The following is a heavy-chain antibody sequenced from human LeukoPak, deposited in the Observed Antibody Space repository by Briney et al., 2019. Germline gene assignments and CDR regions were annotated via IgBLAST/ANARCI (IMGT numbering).Heavy chain of an antibody. Sequence: GGSLRLSCAASGFTFSSYAMNWVRQAPGKGLEWVSAIRGSGGGAYYADSVKGRFTISRDNAKNSLYLQMNSLRAEDTAVYYCARASRRSYYYGSGSVPISSDPWGQGTLVTVSS. V-gene: IGHV3-23*01. CDR2: IRGSGGGA. CDR1: GFTFSSYA. D-gene: IGHD3-10*01. CDR3: ARASRRSYYYGSGSVPISSDP. J-gene: IGHJ5*02.